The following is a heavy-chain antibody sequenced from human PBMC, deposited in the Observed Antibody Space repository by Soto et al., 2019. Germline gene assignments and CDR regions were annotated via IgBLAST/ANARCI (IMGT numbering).Heavy chain of an antibody. J-gene: IGHJ6*01. V-gene: IGHV1-69*13. CDR2: IIPIFGTA. Sequence: SVKVSCKASGCTFSSYAISWVRQAPGQGLEWMGGIIPIFGTANYAQKFQGRVTITADESTSTAYMELSSLRSEDTAVYYCARACYDILTGRSVYYYLYGMEGWGQGTTINVS. D-gene: IGHD3-9*01. CDR1: GCTFSSYA. CDR3: ARACYDILTGRSVYYYLYGMEG.